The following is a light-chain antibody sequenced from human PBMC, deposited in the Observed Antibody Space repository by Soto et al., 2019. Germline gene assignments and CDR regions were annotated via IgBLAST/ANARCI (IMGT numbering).Light chain of an antibody. CDR1: QSISSY. CDR3: QQSYSTPWT. Sequence: DIQMTQSPSSLSASVGDRVTITCRASQSISSYLNWYQQKPGKAPKLLIYAASSLQIGVPSRFSGSGSGTDFTLTISSLQPEDFATYYCQQSYSTPWTFGQGTKLEIK. V-gene: IGKV1-39*01. J-gene: IGKJ2*01. CDR2: AAS.